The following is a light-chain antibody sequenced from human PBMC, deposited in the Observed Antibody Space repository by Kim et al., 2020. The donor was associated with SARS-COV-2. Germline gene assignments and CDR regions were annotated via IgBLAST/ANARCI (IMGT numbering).Light chain of an antibody. CDR1: SSNIGSNY. J-gene: IGLJ2*01. Sequence: GQRVTISCSGSSSNIGSNYVYWYQQLPGTAPKLLIYRNNQRPSGVPDRFSGSKSGTSASLAISGLRSEDEAHYYCAAWDDSLSVVVFGGGTQLTVL. CDR3: AAWDDSLSVVV. V-gene: IGLV1-47*01. CDR2: RNN.